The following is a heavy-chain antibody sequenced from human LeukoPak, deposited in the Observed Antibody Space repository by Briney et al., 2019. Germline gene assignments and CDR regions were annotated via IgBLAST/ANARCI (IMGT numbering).Heavy chain of an antibody. Sequence: GGSLRLSCAASGFTFSSYAMSWVRQAPGKGLEWVSSISSSSSYIYYADSVKGRFTISRDNVKNSLYLQMNSLRAEDTAVYYCARDRGGFLEWLLNPKDAFDIWGQGTMVTVSS. V-gene: IGHV3-21*01. CDR3: ARDRGGFLEWLLNPKDAFDI. CDR1: GFTFSSYA. CDR2: ISSSSSYI. J-gene: IGHJ3*02. D-gene: IGHD3-3*01.